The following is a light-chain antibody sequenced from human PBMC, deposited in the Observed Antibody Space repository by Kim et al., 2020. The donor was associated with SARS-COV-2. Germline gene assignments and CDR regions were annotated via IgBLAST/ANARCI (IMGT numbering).Light chain of an antibody. J-gene: IGKJ4*01. V-gene: IGKV3-20*01. Sequence: SPGKRATLSCRASQSVSTAYLVWYQQKVGQAPRLLLYATSSRANGVPDRFSGSGSETEFSLTISGLEPEDFAVYYCQQCQTTPLTFGGGTKVDIK. CDR3: QQCQTTPLT. CDR1: QSVSTAY. CDR2: ATS.